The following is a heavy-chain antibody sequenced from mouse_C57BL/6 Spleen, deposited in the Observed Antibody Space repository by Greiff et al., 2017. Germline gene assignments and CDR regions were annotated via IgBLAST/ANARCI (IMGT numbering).Heavy chain of an antibody. D-gene: IGHD1-1*01. V-gene: IGHV3-6*01. CDR3: ASVAGITPFDV. Sequence: VQLQQSGPGLVKPSQSLSLTCSVTGYSITSGYYWNGIRQFPGHKLEWRGYISDAGSNNYNPSLKNRISITRDTSTNQFFLKLNSVTTEDTATSYCASVAGITPFDVWGTGTTLTVSS. J-gene: IGHJ1*03. CDR2: ISDAGSN. CDR1: GYSITSGYY.